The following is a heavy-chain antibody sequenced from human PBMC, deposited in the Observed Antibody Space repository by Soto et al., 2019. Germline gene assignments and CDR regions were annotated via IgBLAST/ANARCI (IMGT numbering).Heavy chain of an antibody. V-gene: IGHV5-51*01. J-gene: IGHJ4*02. D-gene: IGHD3-10*01. CDR2: IYPGDSDT. CDR3: ARSDDYYGSGSCYNVMSY. CDR1: GYSFTSYW. Sequence: PGESLKISCKGSGYSFTSYWIGWVRQMPGKGLEWMGIIYPGDSDTRYSPSFQGQVTISADKSISTAYLQWSSLKASDTAMYYCARSDDYYGSGSCYNVMSYWGQGTLVTVSS.